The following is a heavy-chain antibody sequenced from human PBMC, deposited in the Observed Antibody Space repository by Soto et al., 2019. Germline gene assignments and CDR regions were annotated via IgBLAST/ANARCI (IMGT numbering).Heavy chain of an antibody. V-gene: IGHV1-8*01. CDR2: MSPNSGNT. CDR3: ARGTYYYGSGSRDWFDP. J-gene: IGHJ5*02. CDR1: GYTFTSYD. Sequence: ASVKVSCKASGYTFTSYDINWVRQATGQGLEWMGWMSPNSGNTGYAQKFQGRVTMTRNTSISTAYMELSSLRSEDTAVYYCARGTYYYGSGSRDWFDPWGQGTLVTSPQ. D-gene: IGHD3-10*01.